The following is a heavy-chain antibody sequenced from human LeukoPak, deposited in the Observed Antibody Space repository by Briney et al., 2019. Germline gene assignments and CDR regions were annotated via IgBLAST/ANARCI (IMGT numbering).Heavy chain of an antibody. CDR3: ARGLGDYGDYYYYGMDV. CDR1: GYSFTSYW. CDR2: IYPGDSDT. Sequence: GESLKISCKGSGYSFTSYWIGWVRQMPGEGLEWMGIIYPGDSDTRYSPSFQGQVTISADKSISTAYLQWSSLKASDTAMYYCARGLGDYGDYYYYGMDVWGQGTTVTVSS. J-gene: IGHJ6*02. D-gene: IGHD4-17*01. V-gene: IGHV5-51*01.